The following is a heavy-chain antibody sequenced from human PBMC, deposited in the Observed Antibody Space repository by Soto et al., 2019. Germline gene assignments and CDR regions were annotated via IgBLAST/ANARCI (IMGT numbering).Heavy chain of an antibody. Sequence: GGSLRLSCAASGFTFDDYAMHWVRQAPGKGLEWVSGISWGSGSIDYADSVKGRFTISRDNAKNSLYLQMNSLGAEDTALYYCAKDAAYYFDYWGQGTLVTVSS. J-gene: IGHJ4*02. V-gene: IGHV3-9*01. D-gene: IGHD6-25*01. CDR1: GFTFDDYA. CDR2: ISWGSGSI. CDR3: AKDAAYYFDY.